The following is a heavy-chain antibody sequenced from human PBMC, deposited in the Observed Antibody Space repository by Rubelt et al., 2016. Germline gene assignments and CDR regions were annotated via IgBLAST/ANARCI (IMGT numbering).Heavy chain of an antibody. V-gene: IGHV3-72*01. CDR2: SRNKANSYST. J-gene: IGHJ4*02. Sequence: EVQLVESGGGLVQPGGSLRLSCSTSGFTLSDRYIDWVRQAPGKGLEWVGRSRNKANSYSTEYAASLKGRFTISRDDSKDLLYLQINSLKIEDTALYYCVRGLGQALGDWGQGTLVTVSS. D-gene: IGHD3-16*01. CDR3: VRGLGQALGD. CDR1: GFTLSDRY.